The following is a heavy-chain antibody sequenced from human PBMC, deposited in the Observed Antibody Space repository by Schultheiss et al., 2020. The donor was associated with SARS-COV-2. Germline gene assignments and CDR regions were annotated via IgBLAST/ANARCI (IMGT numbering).Heavy chain of an antibody. V-gene: IGHV3-30-3*02. Sequence: GGSLRLSCATSGFSFSGSAMSWVRQAPGKGLEWVAVISYDGSNKYYADSVKGRFTISRDNSKNTLYLQMNSLRAEDTAVYYCAKIERWPLRFLEWHPRMDVWGQGTTVTVSS. CDR1: GFSFSGSA. CDR3: AKIERWPLRFLEWHPRMDV. CDR2: ISYDGSNK. D-gene: IGHD3-3*01. J-gene: IGHJ6*02.